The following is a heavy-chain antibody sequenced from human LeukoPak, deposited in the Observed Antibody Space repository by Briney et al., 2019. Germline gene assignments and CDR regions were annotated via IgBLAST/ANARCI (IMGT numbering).Heavy chain of an antibody. V-gene: IGHV3-9*01. CDR3: ARDGGLHTNFDY. D-gene: IGHD5-12*01. CDR1: GFTFDDYA. Sequence: PGGSLRLSCAASGFTFDDYAMHWVRQAPGKGLEWVSGISWNSGSIGYADSVKGRFTISRDNAKNSLYLQMNRLRAEDTAVYYCARDGGLHTNFDYWGQGTLLTVSS. CDR2: ISWNSGSI. J-gene: IGHJ4*02.